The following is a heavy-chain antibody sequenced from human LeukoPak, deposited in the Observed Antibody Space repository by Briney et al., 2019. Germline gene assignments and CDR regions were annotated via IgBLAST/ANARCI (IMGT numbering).Heavy chain of an antibody. J-gene: IGHJ3*02. V-gene: IGHV3-33*01. D-gene: IGHD1-1*01. CDR3: ARGIWTDAFDI. CDR1: GFTFSSYG. Sequence: GGSLRLSCAASGFTFSSYGMHWVRQAPGKGLEWVAVTWYDGSNKYYADSVKGRFTISRDNSKNTLYLQMNSLRAEDTAVYYCARGIWTDAFDIWGQGTMVTVSS. CDR2: TWYDGSNK.